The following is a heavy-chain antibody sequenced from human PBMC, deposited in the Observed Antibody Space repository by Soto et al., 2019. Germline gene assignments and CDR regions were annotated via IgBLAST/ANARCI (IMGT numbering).Heavy chain of an antibody. Sequence: QVQLVESGGGLVKPGGSLRLSCAASGFTFSDYYMSWIRQAPGKGLEWVSYISSSGSTIYYADSVKGRFTISRDNAKNSLYLQMNSLRSEDTAVYYCARDPFGSSSWYQTSEYFQHWGQGTLVTVSS. D-gene: IGHD6-13*01. V-gene: IGHV3-11*01. J-gene: IGHJ1*01. CDR1: GFTFSDYY. CDR2: ISSSGSTI. CDR3: ARDPFGSSSWYQTSEYFQH.